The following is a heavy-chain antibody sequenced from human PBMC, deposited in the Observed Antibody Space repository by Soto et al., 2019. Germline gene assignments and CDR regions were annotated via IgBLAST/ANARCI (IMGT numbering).Heavy chain of an antibody. CDR1: GFTFDDYA. CDR3: AKELAYCGGDCYSEAFDI. Sequence: GGSLRPSCAASGFTFDDYAMHCVRQAPGKGLEWVSGISWNSGSIGYADSVKGRFTISRDNAKNSLYLQMNSLRAEDTALYYCAKELAYCGGDCYSEAFDIWGQGTMVTVSS. D-gene: IGHD2-21*02. J-gene: IGHJ3*02. V-gene: IGHV3-9*01. CDR2: ISWNSGSI.